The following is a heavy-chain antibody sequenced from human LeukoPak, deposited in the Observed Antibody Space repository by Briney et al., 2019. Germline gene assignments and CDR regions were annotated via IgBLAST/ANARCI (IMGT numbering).Heavy chain of an antibody. D-gene: IGHD3-3*01. J-gene: IGHJ1*01. V-gene: IGHV1-18*01. Sequence: ASVKVSCKASGYTFTNFGMTWVRQAPGQGLEWMGWINAYNGNTNYAQKLQGRVTMTTDTTTNTAYMELRSLRSDDTAVYYCARGDFGFQREWGQGTLVTVSS. CDR2: INAYNGNT. CDR1: GYTFTNFG. CDR3: ARGDFGFQRE.